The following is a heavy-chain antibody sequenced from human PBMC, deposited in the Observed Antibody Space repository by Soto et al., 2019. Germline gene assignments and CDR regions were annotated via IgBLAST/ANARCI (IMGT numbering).Heavy chain of an antibody. CDR2: IIPIFGTA. V-gene: IGHV1-69*06. CDR1: GGSFSSYA. J-gene: IGHJ4*02. CDR3: ARDRYSSSLGAL. Sequence: QVQLVQSGAEVKKPGSSVKVSCKASGGSFSSYAISWVRQAPGQGLEWMGGIIPIFGTANYAQKFQGRVTITADKSTSTAYMELISLTSEDTAVYYCARDRYSSSLGALWGQGTLVTVSS. D-gene: IGHD6-6*01.